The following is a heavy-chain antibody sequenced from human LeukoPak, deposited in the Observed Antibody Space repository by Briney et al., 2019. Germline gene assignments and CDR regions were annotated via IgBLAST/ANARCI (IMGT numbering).Heavy chain of an antibody. D-gene: IGHD6-19*01. Sequence: GGSLRLSCAASGFTFSNYWMHWVRQAPGKGLVWVSSINSDGSSTSYADSAKGRFTISRDNAKNTLYVQMNSLRAEDTAVYYCGRGLGVAGGYWGQGTLVTVSS. CDR3: GRGLGVAGGY. J-gene: IGHJ4*02. CDR1: GFTFSNYW. V-gene: IGHV3-74*01. CDR2: INSDGSST.